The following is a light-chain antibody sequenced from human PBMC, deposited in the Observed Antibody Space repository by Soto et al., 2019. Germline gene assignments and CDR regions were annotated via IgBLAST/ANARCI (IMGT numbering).Light chain of an antibody. CDR1: SGHSSYA. J-gene: IGLJ2*01. CDR3: QTWGTGIYVV. V-gene: IGLV4-69*01. Sequence: QLVLTQSPSASASLGASVKLTCTLSSGHSSYAIAWHQQQPEKGPRYLMKLNSDGSHSKGDGIPDRFSGSSSGAERYLTISSLQSEDEADYYCQTWGTGIYVVFGGGTKLTV. CDR2: LNSDGSH.